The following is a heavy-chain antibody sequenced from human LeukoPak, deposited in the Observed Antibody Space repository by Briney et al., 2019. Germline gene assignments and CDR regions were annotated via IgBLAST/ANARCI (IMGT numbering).Heavy chain of an antibody. CDR3: ARSYCSSTSCYLSLFDY. J-gene: IGHJ4*02. CDR2: IYPGDSDT. Sequence: NAGESLKISCKGSGYSFTSYWIGWVRQMPGKGLEWMGIIYPGDSDTRYRPSFQGQVTISADKSISTAYLQWSSLKASDTAMYYCARSYCSSTSCYLSLFDYWGQGTLVTVSS. V-gene: IGHV5-51*01. D-gene: IGHD2-2*01. CDR1: GYSFTSYW.